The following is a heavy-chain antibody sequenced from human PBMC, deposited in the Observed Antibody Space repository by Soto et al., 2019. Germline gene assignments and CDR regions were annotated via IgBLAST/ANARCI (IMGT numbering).Heavy chain of an antibody. D-gene: IGHD6-13*01. V-gene: IGHV2-5*01. CDR2: IYWNDDK. CDR3: AHPGYSSSWYSFDY. CDR1: GFSLSTSGVG. J-gene: IGHJ4*02. Sequence: QITLKESGPTLVKPTQTLTLTCTFSGFSLSTSGVGVGWIRQPPGKALEWLALIYWNDDKRYSPSLKSRLTITKDTSKTHVVLTMTNIDPVDTATYYCAHPGYSSSWYSFDYWGQGTLVTVSS.